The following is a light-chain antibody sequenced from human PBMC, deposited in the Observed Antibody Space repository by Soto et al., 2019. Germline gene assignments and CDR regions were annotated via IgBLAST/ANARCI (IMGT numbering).Light chain of an antibody. CDR3: QQYETYSGT. CDR1: QIINTW. V-gene: IGKV1-5*03. Sequence: DIQMTQSPSSLSASVGDRVTITCRASQIINTWLAWYQQKPGKAPKLLIYRASNVLSGVPSRFSGSGSGTEFTLTISRLQPDDFSIYYCQQYETYSGTFGPGTQVDL. CDR2: RAS. J-gene: IGKJ3*01.